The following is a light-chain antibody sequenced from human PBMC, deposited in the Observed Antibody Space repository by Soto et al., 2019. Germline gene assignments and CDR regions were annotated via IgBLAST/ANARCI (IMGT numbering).Light chain of an antibody. CDR3: QQYDSSPRT. CDR2: RTS. CDR1: QSVSSSY. J-gene: IGKJ1*01. V-gene: IGKV3-20*01. Sequence: STLSSGTVSLSPGERATLPCRASQSVSSSYLAWYQQKPGQAPRLLIYRTSNRATGIPDRFSGSGSGTDFTLTISRLEPEDFAVYWCQQYDSSPRTFGQGTKVDIK.